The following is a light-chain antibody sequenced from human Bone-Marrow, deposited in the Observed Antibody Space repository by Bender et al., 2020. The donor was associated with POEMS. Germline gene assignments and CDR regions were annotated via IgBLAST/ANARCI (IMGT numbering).Light chain of an antibody. CDR2: DVN. Sequence: QSALTQPRSVSGSPGQSVTISCTGTSSDVGGHNYVSWYQHHPGKAPKLIIYDVNKRPSGVPDRFFGSKSDNTASLIISDLQVEDEADYYCCSYTGSSTIFGGGTKLTVL. J-gene: IGLJ2*01. CDR1: SSDVGGHNY. CDR3: CSYTGSSTI. V-gene: IGLV2-11*01.